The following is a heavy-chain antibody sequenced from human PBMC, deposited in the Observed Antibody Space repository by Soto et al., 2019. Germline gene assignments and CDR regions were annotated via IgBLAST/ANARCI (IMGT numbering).Heavy chain of an antibody. Sequence: ASVKVSCKVSGYTLSEVSIHWVRQTPGKGLEWMGGFDPENDETSYAQKFQGRVTLTEDTSTDTAYLELSSLRSEDTAIYYCAIAAYCSGATCYSGYNWFDPWGKGTQVTVSS. CDR2: FDPENDET. V-gene: IGHV1-24*01. J-gene: IGHJ5*02. CDR3: AIAAYCSGATCYSGYNWFDP. CDR1: GYTLSEVS. D-gene: IGHD2-2*01.